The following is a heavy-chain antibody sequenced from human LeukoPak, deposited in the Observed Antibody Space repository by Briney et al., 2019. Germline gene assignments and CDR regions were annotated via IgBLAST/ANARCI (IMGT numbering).Heavy chain of an antibody. CDR1: GGSISSYY. CDR2: IYTSGST. V-gene: IGHV4-4*07. Sequence: PSETLSLTCTVSGGSISSYYWSWIRQPAGKGLERIGRIYTSGSTNYNPSLKSRVTMSVDTSKNQFSLKLSSVTAADTAVYYCASTYSGSYYYYFDYWGQGTLVTVSS. J-gene: IGHJ4*02. CDR3: ASTYSGSYYYYFDY. D-gene: IGHD1-26*01.